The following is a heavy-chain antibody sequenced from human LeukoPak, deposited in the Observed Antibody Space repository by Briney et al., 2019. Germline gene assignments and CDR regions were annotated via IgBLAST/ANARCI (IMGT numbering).Heavy chain of an antibody. CDR3: AREASIAARFFDY. Sequence: ASVKVSCKASGGTFSSYAISWVRQAPGQGLEWMGRIIPILGIANYAQKFQGGVTITADKSTSTAYMELSSLRSEDTAVYYCAREASIAARFFDYWGQGTLVTVSS. CDR2: IIPILGIA. D-gene: IGHD6-6*01. CDR1: GGTFSSYA. J-gene: IGHJ4*02. V-gene: IGHV1-69*04.